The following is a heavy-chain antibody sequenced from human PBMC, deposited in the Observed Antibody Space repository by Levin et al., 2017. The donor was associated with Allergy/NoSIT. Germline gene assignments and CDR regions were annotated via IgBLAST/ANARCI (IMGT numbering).Heavy chain of an antibody. J-gene: IGHJ4*02. CDR3: ARSKPSYYYDSTGYSFDY. V-gene: IGHV3-23*01. D-gene: IGHD3-22*01. CDR1: GFTFSTYA. Sequence: GGSLRLSCAASGFTFSTYAMSWVRQAPGKGLEWVSTFTGSGGRTNYADSVKGRFTISRDNSKNTLFLQMNSLRAEDTAVYYCARSKPSYYYDSTGYSFDYWGQGTLVTVSS. CDR2: FTGSGGRT.